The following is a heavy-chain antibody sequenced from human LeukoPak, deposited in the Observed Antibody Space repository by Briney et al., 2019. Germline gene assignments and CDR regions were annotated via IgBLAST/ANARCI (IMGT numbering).Heavy chain of an antibody. J-gene: IGHJ3*02. CDR1: GFTFSSYA. CDR3: AKASYYYGSGSSPPEAFDI. Sequence: GGSLRLSCAASGFTFSSYAMSWVRQAPGKGLEWVSAISGSGGSTYYADSVKGRSTISRDNSKNTLYLQMNSLRAEDTAVYYCAKASYYYGSGSSPPEAFDIWGQGTMVTVSS. CDR2: ISGSGGST. D-gene: IGHD3-10*01. V-gene: IGHV3-23*01.